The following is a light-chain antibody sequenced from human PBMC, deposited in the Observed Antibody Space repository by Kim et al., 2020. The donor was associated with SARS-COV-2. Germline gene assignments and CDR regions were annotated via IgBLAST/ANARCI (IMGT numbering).Light chain of an antibody. J-gene: IGLJ2*01. CDR3: QSYNRDNVI. CDR2: EDD. CDR1: SGSIDANY. Sequence: GKTVTSPCTRSSGSIDANYVQWYQQRPGGVPTTVIYEDDQRPSGVSDRFSGSIDNSSNSASLTISGLRTEDEADYYCQSYNRDNVIFGGGTQLTVL. V-gene: IGLV6-57*03.